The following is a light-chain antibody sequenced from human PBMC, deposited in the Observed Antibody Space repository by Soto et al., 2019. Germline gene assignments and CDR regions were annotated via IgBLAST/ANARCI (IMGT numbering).Light chain of an antibody. CDR1: QSVSIN. V-gene: IGKV3-15*01. CDR3: QHYNSWPRTWT. J-gene: IGKJ1*01. CDR2: SAS. Sequence: EILMPQSPATLSVSPGERATLSCRASQSVSINLAWYQQRPGKAPRLLIYSASTRATGIPARFSGSGSGTEFTLTISSLQSEDFAVYHCQHYNSWPRTWTFGQGTKVEI.